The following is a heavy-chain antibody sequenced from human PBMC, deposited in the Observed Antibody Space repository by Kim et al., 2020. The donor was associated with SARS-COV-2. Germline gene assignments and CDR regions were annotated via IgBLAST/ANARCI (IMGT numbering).Heavy chain of an antibody. J-gene: IGHJ6*02. Sequence: ASVKVSCKASGYTFTGYYMHWVRQAPGQGLEWMGWINPNSGGTNYAQKFQGRVTMTRDTSISTAYMELSRLRSDDTAVYCCARVPYYDILTGYLTPNYYYGMDVWGQGTTVTVSS. D-gene: IGHD3-9*01. CDR3: ARVPYYDILTGYLTPNYYYGMDV. CDR2: INPNSGGT. CDR1: GYTFTGYY. V-gene: IGHV1-2*02.